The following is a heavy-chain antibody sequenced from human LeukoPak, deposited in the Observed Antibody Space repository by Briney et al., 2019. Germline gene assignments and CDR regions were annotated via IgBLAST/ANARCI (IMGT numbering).Heavy chain of an antibody. V-gene: IGHV1-2*04. D-gene: IGHD3-3*01. Sequence: GASVKVSCKASGYTFTGYYMHWVRQAPGQGLEWMGWINPNSGGTNYAQKFQGWVTMTRDTSISTAYMELSRLRSDDTAVYYCARGLRVLEWLLTYGTDVWGQGTTVTVSS. J-gene: IGHJ6*02. CDR3: ARGLRVLEWLLTYGTDV. CDR2: INPNSGGT. CDR1: GYTFTGYY.